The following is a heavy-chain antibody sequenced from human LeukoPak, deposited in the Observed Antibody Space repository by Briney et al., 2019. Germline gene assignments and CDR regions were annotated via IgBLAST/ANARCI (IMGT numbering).Heavy chain of an antibody. D-gene: IGHD3-10*01. Sequence: SETLSLTCAVYGGSFSGYYWSWIRQPPGKGLEWIGSIYYSGSTYYNPSLKSRVTISVDTSKNQFSLKLSSVTAADTAVYYCARLYYYGSGSYSSFDYWGQGTLVTVSS. J-gene: IGHJ4*02. CDR1: GGSFSGYY. CDR2: IYYSGST. CDR3: ARLYYYGSGSYSSFDY. V-gene: IGHV4-34*01.